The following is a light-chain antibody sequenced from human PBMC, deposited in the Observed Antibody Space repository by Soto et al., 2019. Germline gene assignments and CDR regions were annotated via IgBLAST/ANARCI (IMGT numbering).Light chain of an antibody. J-gene: IGKJ4*01. CDR1: QTINKNY. V-gene: IGKV3-20*01. Sequence: EIVLTQSPGTLSLSPGERATLSCRASQTINKNYFAWYQQKPGQAPRPLMYSASSRATGIPDRFSGSGSGTDSTLTISRLEPEDFAVYYCQYYGRSPLTFGGGTKVDIK. CDR3: QYYGRSPLT. CDR2: SAS.